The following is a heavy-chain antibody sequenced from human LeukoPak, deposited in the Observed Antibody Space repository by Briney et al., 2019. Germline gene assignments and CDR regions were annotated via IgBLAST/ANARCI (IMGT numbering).Heavy chain of an antibody. CDR2: INPNNGGT. V-gene: IGHV1-2*02. D-gene: IGHD3-22*01. CDR3: AGEDNSSGYRPFDI. Sequence: ASVRVSCTASGYTFTGYYMHWVRQAPGQGLEWMGWINPNNGGTNYAQKFQGRVTMTRDMSMSTAYMELSRLRSVDTAVYYCAGEDNSSGYRPFDIWGQGTMVTVPS. CDR1: GYTFTGYY. J-gene: IGHJ3*02.